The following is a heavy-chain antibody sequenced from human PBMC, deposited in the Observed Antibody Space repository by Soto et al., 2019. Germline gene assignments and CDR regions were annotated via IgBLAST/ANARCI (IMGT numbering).Heavy chain of an antibody. CDR1: GFTFSSYS. Sequence: GGSLRLSCAASGFTFSSYSMNWVRQAPGKGLEWVSSISSSSSYIYYAYSVKGRFTISRDNAKNPLYLQMNSLRAEDTAVYYCARVEYGDGVYFDYWGQGTLVTVSS. CDR3: ARVEYGDGVYFDY. J-gene: IGHJ4*02. V-gene: IGHV3-21*01. D-gene: IGHD4-17*01. CDR2: ISSSSSYI.